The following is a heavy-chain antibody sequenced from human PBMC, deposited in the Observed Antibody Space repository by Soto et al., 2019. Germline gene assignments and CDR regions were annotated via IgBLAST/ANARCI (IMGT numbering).Heavy chain of an antibody. CDR1: GFTFSSYW. Sequence: PGGSLRLSCAASGFTFSSYWMSWVRQAPGKGLEWVANIKQDGSEKYYVDSVKGRFTISRDNAKNSLYLQMNSLRAEDTAVYYCAREPHDYSNYRYNWFDPWGQGTLVTVS. CDR3: AREPHDYSNYRYNWFDP. J-gene: IGHJ5*02. CDR2: IKQDGSEK. V-gene: IGHV3-7*03. D-gene: IGHD4-4*01.